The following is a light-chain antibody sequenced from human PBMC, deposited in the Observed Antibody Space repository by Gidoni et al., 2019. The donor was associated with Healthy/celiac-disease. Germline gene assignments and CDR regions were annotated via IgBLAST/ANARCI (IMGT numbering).Light chain of an antibody. J-gene: IGKJ5*01. Sequence: ESVLKQSPATLSVSPGERATLSCRGSQSVSSSYLAWYQQKPGQAPRLLIYGACSRATGIPDRFSGSGSGTAFTLTISRLAPEDFAVYYCQQYGSSSPITFGQGTRLEIK. CDR3: QQYGSSSPIT. CDR1: QSVSSSY. CDR2: GAC. V-gene: IGKV3-20*01.